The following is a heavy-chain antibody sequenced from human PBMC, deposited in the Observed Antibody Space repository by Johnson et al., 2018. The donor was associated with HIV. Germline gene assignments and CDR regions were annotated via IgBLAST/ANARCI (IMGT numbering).Heavy chain of an antibody. CDR1: GFTFDDYG. V-gene: IGHV3-20*04. J-gene: IGHJ3*02. Sequence: VQLVESGGGVVRPGGSLRLSCVVSGFTFDDYGMSWVRQAPGKGLEWVSGINWNGGSTGYADSVKGRFTISRDNAKKSLYLQMNSLRVEDTAVYYCARDRKPWQTARPDAFDIWGQGTMVTVSS. D-gene: IGHD6-6*01. CDR3: ARDRKPWQTARPDAFDI. CDR2: INWNGGST.